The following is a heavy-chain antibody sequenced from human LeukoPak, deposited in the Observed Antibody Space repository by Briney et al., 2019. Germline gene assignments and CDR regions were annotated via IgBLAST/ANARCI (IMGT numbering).Heavy chain of an antibody. CDR3: ARDQVNYDSSGYYAYYYYGMDV. Sequence: ASVKVSCKASGYTFTSYGISWVRQAPGQGLEWMGWISAYNGNTNYAQKRQGRVTMTTDTSTSTAYMELRSLRSDDTAVYYCARDQVNYDSSGYYAYYYYGMDVWGQGTTVTVSS. D-gene: IGHD3-22*01. J-gene: IGHJ6*02. CDR1: GYTFTSYG. V-gene: IGHV1-18*01. CDR2: ISAYNGNT.